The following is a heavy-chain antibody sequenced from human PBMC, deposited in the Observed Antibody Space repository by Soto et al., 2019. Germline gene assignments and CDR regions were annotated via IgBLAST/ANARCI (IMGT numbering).Heavy chain of an antibody. V-gene: IGHV1-8*01. D-gene: IGHD3-22*01. Sequence: ASVKVSCKASGYTFTSYDINWVRQATGQGLEWMGWMNPNSGNTGYAQKFQGRVTMTRNTSISTAYMELSSLRSEDTAVYYCARGYYYDSSGYYYGNWFDPWGQGTLVTV. CDR3: ARGYYYDSSGYYYGNWFDP. CDR1: GYTFTSYD. CDR2: MNPNSGNT. J-gene: IGHJ5*02.